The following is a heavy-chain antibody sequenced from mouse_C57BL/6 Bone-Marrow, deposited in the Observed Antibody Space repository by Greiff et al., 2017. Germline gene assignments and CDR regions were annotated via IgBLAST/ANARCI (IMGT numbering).Heavy chain of an antibody. D-gene: IGHD1-1*01. CDR2: IDPANGYT. J-gene: IGHJ4*01. V-gene: IGHV14-3*01. CDR1: GFNIKNTY. CDR3: ALYGSSYVYYAMDY. Sequence: VQLKQSVAELVRSGASVKLSCTASGFNIKNTYMHWVKLRPEQGLEWIGRIDPANGYTKYAPKFQGKATITADTSSNTAYLQLSSLTSEDTDINYCALYGSSYVYYAMDYWGQRTSVTVSS.